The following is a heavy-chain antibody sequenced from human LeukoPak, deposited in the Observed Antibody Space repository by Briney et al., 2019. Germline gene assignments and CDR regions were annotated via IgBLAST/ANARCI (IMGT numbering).Heavy chain of an antibody. D-gene: IGHD4-17*01. CDR1: GFTFSSYT. J-gene: IGHJ4*02. Sequence: GGSLRLSCTASGFTFSSYTMSWVRQAPGKGLEWVSGISGSGGDTYYADSVKGRFTISRDNSKNTLYLQMNSLRAEDSAVYYCAKVFRSGDLFVSDSWGQGTLVTVSS. V-gene: IGHV3-23*01. CDR3: AKVFRSGDLFVSDS. CDR2: ISGSGGDT.